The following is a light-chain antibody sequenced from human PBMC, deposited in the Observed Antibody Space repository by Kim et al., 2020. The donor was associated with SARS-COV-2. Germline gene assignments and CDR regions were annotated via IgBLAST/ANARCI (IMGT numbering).Light chain of an antibody. CDR3: SSYRASNTVV. V-gene: IGLV2-8*01. J-gene: IGLJ2*01. CDR2: EVS. CDR1: KSDSGSDKN. Sequence: GQSSTSACSGTKSDSGSDKNGSGYQKHPGRAPRVLIFEVSRRPSGVPDRFSASKSGNTASLTVSGLQAEDEADYYCSSYRASNTVVFGGGTQLTVL.